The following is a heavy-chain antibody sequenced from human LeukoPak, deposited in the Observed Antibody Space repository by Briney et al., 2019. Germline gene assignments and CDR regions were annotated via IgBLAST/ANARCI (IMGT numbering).Heavy chain of an antibody. J-gene: IGHJ5*02. D-gene: IGHD1-7*01. CDR1: GFTFSSYG. CDR3: TTDLNYFDP. CDR2: IKSKTDGGTT. Sequence: GRALRLSCAASGFTFSSYGIHWVRQAPGKGLEWVGRIKSKTDGGTTDFAAPVKGRFTISRDDSENTLYLQMNSLKTEDTAVYYCTTDLNYFDPWGQGTLVTVSS. V-gene: IGHV3-15*01.